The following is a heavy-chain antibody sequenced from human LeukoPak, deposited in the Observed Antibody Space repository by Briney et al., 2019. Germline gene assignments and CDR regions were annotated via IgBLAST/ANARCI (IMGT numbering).Heavy chain of an antibody. Sequence: NPSETLSLTCTVSGGAVSSESYHWSWIRQPPGQGLEWIAYIFNSGISNYNPSLKSLVTISVDTSKNQFSLKLNSVTAADTAQYHCARGVGGVREGFDIWGQGTMVTVSS. CDR1: GGAVSSESYH. CDR3: ARGVGGVREGFDI. J-gene: IGHJ3*02. V-gene: IGHV4-61*01. D-gene: IGHD3-16*01. CDR2: IFNSGIS.